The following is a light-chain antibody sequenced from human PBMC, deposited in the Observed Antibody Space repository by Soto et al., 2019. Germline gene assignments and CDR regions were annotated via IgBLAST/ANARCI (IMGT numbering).Light chain of an antibody. V-gene: IGLV1-44*01. CDR3: VVWDDSLNGVV. Sequence: QSVLTQPPSASGTPGQRVTISCSGSSSHIGNNPVSWYQHLPGSTPRPLIYGNDLRPSGVPDRFSASKSGTSASLAISGLQSEDEADYYCVVWDDSLNGVVFGGGTKLTVL. J-gene: IGLJ3*02. CDR2: GND. CDR1: SSHIGNNP.